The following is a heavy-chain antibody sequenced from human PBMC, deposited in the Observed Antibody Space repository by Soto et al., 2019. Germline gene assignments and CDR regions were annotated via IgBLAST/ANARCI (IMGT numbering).Heavy chain of an antibody. CDR1: GFTFSSYA. D-gene: IGHD1-26*01. Sequence: PGGSLRLSCAASGFTFSSYAMSWVRQAPGKGLEWVSAISSGGGSTYYADSVKGRVTISRDNSKNTLYLQMNSLRAEDTAVYYCAKVSLGATTITDYYYYGLDVWGQGTTVTVSS. V-gene: IGHV3-23*01. CDR3: AKVSLGATTITDYYYYGLDV. CDR2: ISSGGGST. J-gene: IGHJ6*02.